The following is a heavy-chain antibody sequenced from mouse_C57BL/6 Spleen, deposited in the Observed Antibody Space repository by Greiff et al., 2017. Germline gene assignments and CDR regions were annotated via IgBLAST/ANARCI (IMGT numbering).Heavy chain of an antibody. CDR2: IWRGGST. J-gene: IGHJ4*01. Sequence: VKLMESGPGLVQPSQSLSITCTVSGFSLTSYGVHWVRQSPGKGLEWLGVIWRGGSTDYNAAFMSRLSITKDNSKSQVFFKMNRLQADDTAIYYCAKKAERYYAMDYWGQGTSVTVSS. CDR3: AKKAERYYAMDY. V-gene: IGHV2-5*01. CDR1: GFSLTSYG.